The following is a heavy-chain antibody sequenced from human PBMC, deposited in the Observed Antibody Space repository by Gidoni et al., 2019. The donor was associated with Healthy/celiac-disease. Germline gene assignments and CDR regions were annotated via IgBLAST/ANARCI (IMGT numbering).Heavy chain of an antibody. CDR1: AYTFSSYI. D-gene: IGHD3-22*01. CDR3: ASYYDSSGYLGYYFDY. CDR2: ISSSSSYI. Sequence: EAPLVESVGGLVKPGGSLRLSCAASAYTFSSYIINWVRQAQGKGLELVASISSSSSYIYFADSGKGRLTITRDNAKNSLCLQMNSLRAEEAAVYYCASYYDSSGYLGYYFDYWGQGTLVTVSS. V-gene: IGHV3-21*01. J-gene: IGHJ4*02.